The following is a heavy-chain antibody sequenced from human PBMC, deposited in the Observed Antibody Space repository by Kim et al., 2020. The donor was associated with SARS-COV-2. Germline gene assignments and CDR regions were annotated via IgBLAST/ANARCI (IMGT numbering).Heavy chain of an antibody. CDR3: PRTSYDRSGYYYWVDDY. Sequence: LKGRFTISRDNSTTTLYLQMNSLRAEDTAVYYCPRTSYDRSGYYYWVDDYWGQGTLVTVSS. D-gene: IGHD3-22*01. V-gene: IGHV3-30*07. J-gene: IGHJ4*02.